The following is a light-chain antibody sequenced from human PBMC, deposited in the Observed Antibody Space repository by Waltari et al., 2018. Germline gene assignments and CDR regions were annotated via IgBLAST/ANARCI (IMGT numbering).Light chain of an antibody. CDR2: NNN. Sequence: QSVLTQPPSASETPGQRVTISCSGSNSNIGSNTVNWYRQLPGTAPTLLIHNNNQRPDGVPDRFSGSKSGTSASLAISGLQSDDEADYYCATWDDSLRGPVFGGGTKLTVL. J-gene: IGLJ2*01. CDR3: ATWDDSLRGPV. CDR1: NSNIGSNT. V-gene: IGLV1-44*01.